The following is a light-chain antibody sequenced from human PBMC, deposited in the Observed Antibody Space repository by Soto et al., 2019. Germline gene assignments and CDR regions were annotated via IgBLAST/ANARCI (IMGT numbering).Light chain of an antibody. J-gene: IGLJ2*01. CDR2: SNA. CDR1: SSNIGTNF. Sequence: QSVLTQPPSASGTPGQRVTISCSGSSSNIGTNFVYWYQQLPGTAPKLLIFSNAQRPSGVPDRFSGSRSGTSASLAISGLRSEDEADYYCAAWDDSLSGGVFGGGTKLTVL. CDR3: AAWDDSLSGGV. V-gene: IGLV1-47*02.